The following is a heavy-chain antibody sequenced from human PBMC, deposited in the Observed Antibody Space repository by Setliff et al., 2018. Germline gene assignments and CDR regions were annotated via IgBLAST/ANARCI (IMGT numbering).Heavy chain of an antibody. CDR3: ARTARVPDC. CDR2: IYTSGII. V-gene: IGHV4-4*08. J-gene: IGHJ4*02. CDR1: GDSISTYY. Sequence: SETLSLTCTVSGDSISTYYWSWIRQPPGRGLEYIGYIYTSGIINYNPSLKSRVTMSLDTSKNQFSLSLTSVTAAGTAMYFCARTARVPDCSGQGILVTVSS.